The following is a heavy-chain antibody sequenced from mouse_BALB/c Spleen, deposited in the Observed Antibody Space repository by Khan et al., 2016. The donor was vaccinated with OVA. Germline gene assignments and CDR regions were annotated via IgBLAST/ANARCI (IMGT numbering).Heavy chain of an antibody. D-gene: IGHD3-3*01. J-gene: IGHJ3*01. CDR2: ISTYYGDA. CDR1: GYTFTDYA. V-gene: IGHV1S137*01. Sequence: QIQLVQSGAELVRPGVSVKISCKVSGYTFTDYAMHWVRQSHAKTLEWIGVISTYYGDADYNQKFKGKATMTVDKSSSTAYMELTRLTSEDSAICYCARGGRFAYWGQGTLVTVSA. CDR3: ARGGRFAY.